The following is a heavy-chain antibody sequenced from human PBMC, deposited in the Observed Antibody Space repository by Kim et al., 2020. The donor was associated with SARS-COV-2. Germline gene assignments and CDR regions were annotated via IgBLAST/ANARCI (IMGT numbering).Heavy chain of an antibody. V-gene: IGHV3-30-3*01. CDR2: ISYDGSNK. CDR3: ARDWKAIMITFGGVISRGAFDI. Sequence: GGSLRLSCAASGFTFSSYAMHWVRQAPGKGLEWVAVISYDGSNKYYADSVKGRFTISRDNSKNTLYLQMNSLRAEDTAVYYCARDWKAIMITFGGVISRGAFDIWGQGTMVTVSS. J-gene: IGHJ3*02. D-gene: IGHD3-16*01. CDR1: GFTFSSYA.